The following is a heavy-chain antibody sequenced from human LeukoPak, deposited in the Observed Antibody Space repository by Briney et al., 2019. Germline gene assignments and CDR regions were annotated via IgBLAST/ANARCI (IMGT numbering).Heavy chain of an antibody. D-gene: IGHD4-23*01. CDR2: IYYSGST. CDR1: GGSISSGGYY. CDR3: ARDGVGGLYYFDY. J-gene: IGHJ4*02. V-gene: IGHV4-30-4*01. Sequence: PSQTLSLTCTVSGGSISSGGYYWSWIRQPPGKGLEWIGYIYYSGSTYYNPSLKSRVTISVDTSKNQFSLKLSSVTAADTAVYYCARDGVGGLYYFDYWGQGTLVTVSS.